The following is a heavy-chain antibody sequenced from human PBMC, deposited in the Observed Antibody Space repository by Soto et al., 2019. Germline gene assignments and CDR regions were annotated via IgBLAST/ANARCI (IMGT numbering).Heavy chain of an antibody. CDR1: GYTFTDYY. J-gene: IGHJ4*02. CDR2: INPSGGST. V-gene: IGHV1-46*01. Sequence: QVQLVQSGAEVKKPGASMKISCKTSGYTFTDYYIHWVRQTTGQGLEWMGLINPSGGSTEYALRFQSRVTMTRDPSTRTVYMDLRSLRSEDTAVYYCATLGGSYDWGQGTLVTVSS. CDR3: ATLGGSYD. D-gene: IGHD3-16*01.